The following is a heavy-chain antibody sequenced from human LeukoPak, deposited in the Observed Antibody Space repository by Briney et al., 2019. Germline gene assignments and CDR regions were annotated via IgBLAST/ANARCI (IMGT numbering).Heavy chain of an antibody. V-gene: IGHV3-23*01. CDR3: AKNGDRGAYCTGGTCYLYFYYYMDV. D-gene: IGHD2-15*01. J-gene: IGHJ6*03. CDR1: GFTFSSYG. CDR2: VSGSGGNT. Sequence: GGSLRLSCAASGFTFSSYGMSWVRQAPGKGLEWVAGVSGSGGNTYYADSVKGRFTISRDNSKNTLYLQMNSLRAEDTAIYYCAKNGDRGAYCTGGTCYLYFYYYMDVWGKGTTVTI.